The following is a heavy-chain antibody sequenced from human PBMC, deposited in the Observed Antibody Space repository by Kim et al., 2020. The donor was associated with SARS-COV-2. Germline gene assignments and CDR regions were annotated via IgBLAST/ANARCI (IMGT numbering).Heavy chain of an antibody. J-gene: IGHJ4*02. CDR1: GYTFTCCA. D-gene: IGHD6-19*01. Sequence: ASVKVSCKASGYTFTCCAINWVRQAPGQRPEWMGWINADNGDTKYSQKFQGRITLTRDTSASTAYMELSSLRSEDTAVYYCAARPGIAVAGFGFWGQGTLGTVSS. CDR3: AARPGIAVAGFGF. V-gene: IGHV1-3*01. CDR2: INADNGDT.